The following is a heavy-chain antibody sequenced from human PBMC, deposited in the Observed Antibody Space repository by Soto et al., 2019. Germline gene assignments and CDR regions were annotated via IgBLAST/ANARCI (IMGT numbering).Heavy chain of an antibody. CDR2: IYYSGST. V-gene: IGHV4-39*01. D-gene: IGHD2-15*01. CDR1: GGSISSSSYY. CDR3: ARHQGYCSGGSCYPRAFDI. J-gene: IGHJ3*02. Sequence: ETLSLTCTVSGGSISSSSYYWGWIRQPPGKGLEWIGSIYYSGSTYYNPSLKSRVTISVDTSKNQFSLKLSSVTAADTAVYYCARHQGYCSGGSCYPRAFDIWGQGTMVTVSS.